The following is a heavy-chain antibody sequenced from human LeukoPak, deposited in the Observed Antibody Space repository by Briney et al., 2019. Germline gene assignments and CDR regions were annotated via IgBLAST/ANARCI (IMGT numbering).Heavy chain of an antibody. V-gene: IGHV1-46*01. Sequence: GASVKISCKASGYSFTSNYMHWVRQAPGQGLEWVGVINPTGTRTIYAQKFQGRISMTRDMSTTTDYMGLSSLRSEDTAVYYCARDHSVGEIAWWFDPWGQGTLVIVSS. CDR3: ARDHSVGEIAWWFDP. CDR1: GYSFTSNY. CDR2: INPTGTRT. J-gene: IGHJ5*02. D-gene: IGHD1-26*01.